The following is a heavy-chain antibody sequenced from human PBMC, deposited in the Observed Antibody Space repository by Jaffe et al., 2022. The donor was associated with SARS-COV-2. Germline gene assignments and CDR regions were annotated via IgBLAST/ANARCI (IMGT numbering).Heavy chain of an antibody. J-gene: IGHJ4*02. V-gene: IGHV4-4*02. CDR1: GDSISNSNW. CDR2: IFHTGQT. D-gene: IGHD4-4*01. Sequence: QVQLQESGPRLVKPSGTLSLTCAVSGDSISNSNWWTWVRQPPGKGLEWIGEIFHTGQTNYIPSLKSRVTISADKSKNHFSLTLNSLTAADTALYYCVRNSGNSKFDYWGQGTLVTVSS. CDR3: VRNSGNSKFDY.